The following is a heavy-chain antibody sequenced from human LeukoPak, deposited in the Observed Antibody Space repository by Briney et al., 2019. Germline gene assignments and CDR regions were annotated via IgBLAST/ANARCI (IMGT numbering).Heavy chain of an antibody. J-gene: IGHJ4*02. Sequence: ASVKVSCKASGYTFTSYGISWVRHAPGQGLEWMGWISAYNGNTNYAQKLQGRVTMTTDTSTSTAYMELRSLRSDDTAVYYCARDSGSFYDILTGYYSQGLDYWGQGTLVTVSS. CDR1: GYTFTSYG. CDR2: ISAYNGNT. V-gene: IGHV1-18*01. D-gene: IGHD3-9*01. CDR3: ARDSGSFYDILTGYYSQGLDY.